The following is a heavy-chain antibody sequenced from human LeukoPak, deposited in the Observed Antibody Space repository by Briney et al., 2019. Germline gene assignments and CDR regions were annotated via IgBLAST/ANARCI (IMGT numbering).Heavy chain of an antibody. Sequence: PGGSLRLSCAASGFSFSNYRMNWVRQAPGKGLEWVSSISSSSSYIYYADSGKGRFTISRDNAKNSLYLQMNSLRVEDTAVYYCAKDNTTSVTYYYYGMDVWGQGTTVTVSS. V-gene: IGHV3-21*01. CDR3: AKDNTTSVTYYYYGMDV. J-gene: IGHJ6*02. CDR1: GFSFSNYR. D-gene: IGHD2/OR15-2a*01. CDR2: ISSSSSYI.